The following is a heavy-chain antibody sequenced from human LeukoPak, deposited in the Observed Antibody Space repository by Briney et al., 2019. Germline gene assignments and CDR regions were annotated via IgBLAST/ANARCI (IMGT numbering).Heavy chain of an antibody. CDR2: IIPIFGTA. CDR3: ARAGVAEGDYFDY. V-gene: IGHV1-69*13. CDR1: GGTFSSYA. D-gene: IGHD1-14*01. Sequence: SVKVSCKASGGTFSSYAISWVRQAPGQGLEWMGGIIPIFGTANYAQKFQGRVTITADESTSTAYMELSSLRPEDTAVYYCARAGVAEGDYFDYWGQGTLVTVSS. J-gene: IGHJ4*02.